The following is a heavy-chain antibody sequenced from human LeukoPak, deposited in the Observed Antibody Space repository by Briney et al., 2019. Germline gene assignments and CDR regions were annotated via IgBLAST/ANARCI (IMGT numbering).Heavy chain of an antibody. CDR1: GGSISSYY. CDR2: IYYSGST. V-gene: IGHV4-59*08. Sequence: PSETLSLTCTVSGGSISSYYWSRIRQPPGKGLEWIGYIYYSGSTNYNPSLKSRLTISVDTSKNQFSLKLSSVTAADTAVYYCARLGRDYDILTGYYHPPLWGQGTLVTVSS. CDR3: ARLGRDYDILTGYYHPPL. D-gene: IGHD3-9*01. J-gene: IGHJ4*02.